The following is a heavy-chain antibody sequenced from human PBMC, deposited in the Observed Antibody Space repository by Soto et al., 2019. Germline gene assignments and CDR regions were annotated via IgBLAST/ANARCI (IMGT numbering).Heavy chain of an antibody. CDR3: AKTDPGGRCRSVCYPDH. J-gene: IGHJ4*02. Sequence: SETLSLTCTVSGGSISSYYWSWIRQPPGKGLEWIGYIYYSGSTNYNPSLKSRVTISVDTPKNQFSLKLSSVRAEDTAVYYCAKTDPGGRCRSVCYPDHWGPGTLVTVSS. CDR1: GGSISSYY. CDR2: IYYSGST. D-gene: IGHD2-21*02. V-gene: IGHV4-59*01.